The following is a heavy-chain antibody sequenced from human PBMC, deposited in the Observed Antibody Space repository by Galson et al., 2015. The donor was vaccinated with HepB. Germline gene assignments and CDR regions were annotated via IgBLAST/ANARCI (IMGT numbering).Heavy chain of an antibody. CDR3: ARDQGNYYGSGGNGMDV. CDR2: IYSGGST. J-gene: IGHJ6*02. D-gene: IGHD3-10*01. V-gene: IGHV3-53*04. CDR1: GFTVSSNY. Sequence: SLRLSCAASGFTVSSNYMSWVRQAPGKGLEWVSVIYSGGSTYYADSVKGRFTISRHNSKNTLYLQMNSLRAEDTAVYYCARDQGNYYGSGGNGMDVWGQGTTVTVSS.